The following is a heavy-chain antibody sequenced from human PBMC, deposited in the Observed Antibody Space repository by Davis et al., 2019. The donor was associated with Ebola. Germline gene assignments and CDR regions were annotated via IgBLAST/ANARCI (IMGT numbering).Heavy chain of an antibody. Sequence: SETLSLTCTVSGGSISSYYWSWIRQPPGKGLEWIGYVYHSGSTKYNPSLESRVTMSVDTSKNQFSLNLSSVTAADTAVYYCAREIAAALDYWGQGTLVTVSS. CDR2: VYHSGST. V-gene: IGHV4-59*12. J-gene: IGHJ4*02. CDR3: AREIAAALDY. D-gene: IGHD6-13*01. CDR1: GGSISSYY.